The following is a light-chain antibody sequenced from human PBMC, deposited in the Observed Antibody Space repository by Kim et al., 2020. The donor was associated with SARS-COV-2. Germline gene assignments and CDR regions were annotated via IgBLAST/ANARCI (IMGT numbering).Light chain of an antibody. CDR2: DTN. Sequence: QAVVTQEPSVTVSPGGTVTLTCGSSTGAVTSGHYPYWFQQKPGQAPRTLIHDTNNRHSWTPARFSGSLLGDKAALTLSGAQPEDEADYYCLLSYSNIRVFGGGTQLTVL. CDR1: TGAVTSGHY. J-gene: IGLJ2*01. CDR3: LLSYSNIRV. V-gene: IGLV7-46*01.